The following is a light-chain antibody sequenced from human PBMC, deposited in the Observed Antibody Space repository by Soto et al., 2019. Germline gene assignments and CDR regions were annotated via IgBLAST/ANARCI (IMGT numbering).Light chain of an antibody. J-gene: IGKJ2*01. CDR2: DAS. Sequence: DIQMTQSPSTVSASVGDRVTITCRASQSINTWLAWYQQKPGKAPRVLIYDASSLQSGVPSRFSGSGSGTEFTLTISSLEPDDFATYYCQQYDGHFGQGTKLEIE. CDR1: QSINTW. V-gene: IGKV1-5*01. CDR3: QQYDGH.